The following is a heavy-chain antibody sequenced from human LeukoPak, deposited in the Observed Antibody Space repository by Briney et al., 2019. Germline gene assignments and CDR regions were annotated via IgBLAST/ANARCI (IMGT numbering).Heavy chain of an antibody. D-gene: IGHD3-22*01. J-gene: IGHJ4*02. Sequence: GGSLRLSCAASGFTFSSYSMNWVRQAPGKGLEWVSYISSSSSTIYYADSVKGRFTISRDNAKNSLYLQMNSLRAEDTAVYYCARDLAPSYYDSSGYWPCDYWGQGTLVTVSS. CDR1: GFTFSSYS. CDR3: ARDLAPSYYDSSGYWPCDY. CDR2: ISSSSSTI. V-gene: IGHV3-48*01.